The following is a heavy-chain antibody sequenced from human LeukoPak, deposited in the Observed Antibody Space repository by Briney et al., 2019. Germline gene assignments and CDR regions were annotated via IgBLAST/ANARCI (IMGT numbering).Heavy chain of an antibody. Sequence: ASVKVSCKASGYTFTSYFMHWVRQAPGQGFEWMGWISAYNGNTNHAQKLQGRVTMTTDTSTSTAYMELRSLRSDDTAVYYCARVDTELNYYYYGMDVWGQGTTVTVSS. CDR2: ISAYNGNT. J-gene: IGHJ6*02. D-gene: IGHD1-7*01. CDR3: ARVDTELNYYYYGMDV. CDR1: GYTFTSYF. V-gene: IGHV1-18*04.